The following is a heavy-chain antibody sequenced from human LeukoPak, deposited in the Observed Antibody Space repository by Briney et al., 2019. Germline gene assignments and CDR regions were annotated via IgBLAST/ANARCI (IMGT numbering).Heavy chain of an antibody. J-gene: IGHJ4*02. V-gene: IGHV4-34*01. D-gene: IGHD4-11*01. Sequence: SETLSLTCAVYGGSFSGYYWSWIRQPPGKGLEWIGEINHSGSTNYNPSLKSRVTISVDTSKNQFPLKLSSVTAADTAVYYCARQAVTTDFDYWGQGTLVTVSS. CDR1: GGSFSGYY. CDR2: INHSGST. CDR3: ARQAVTTDFDY.